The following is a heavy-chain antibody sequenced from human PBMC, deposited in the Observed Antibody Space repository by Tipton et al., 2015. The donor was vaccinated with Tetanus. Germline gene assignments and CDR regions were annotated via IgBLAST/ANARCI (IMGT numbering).Heavy chain of an antibody. V-gene: IGHV1-2*02. D-gene: IGHD3-22*01. CDR3: ARDRGDYIYYGMDV. Sequence: QVQLVQSGAELKRPGASVKVSCTASGYTFTGYYMYWVRQAPGQGLEWVGWIDTNSGDTIYAQNFQGRVTMTRDTSISTVYMELSRLRSDDTAVYYCARDRGDYIYYGMDVWGPGTPVTVSS. CDR1: GYTFTGYY. J-gene: IGHJ6*02. CDR2: IDTNSGDT.